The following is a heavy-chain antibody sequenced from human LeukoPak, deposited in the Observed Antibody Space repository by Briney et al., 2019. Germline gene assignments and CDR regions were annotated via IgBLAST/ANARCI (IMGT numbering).Heavy chain of an antibody. CDR1: GFTFSSYD. V-gene: IGHV3-23*01. J-gene: IGHJ4*02. D-gene: IGHD1-26*01. CDR2: ISGGGST. CDR3: AKTFYSGSYLGFDY. Sequence: GGSLGLSCAASGFTFSSYDMSWVRQAPGKGLEWVSSISGGGSTYYADSVKGRFTISRDNSKTTLYLQMNSLRAEDTAVYYCAKTFYSGSYLGFDYWGQGTLVTVSS.